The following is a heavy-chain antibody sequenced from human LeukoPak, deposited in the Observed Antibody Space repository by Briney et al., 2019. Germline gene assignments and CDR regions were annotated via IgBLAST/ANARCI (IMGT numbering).Heavy chain of an antibody. J-gene: IGHJ3*02. CDR1: GFSVSTSY. D-gene: IGHD3-10*01. CDR3: ARDQCEFDAFDI. V-gene: IGHV3-53*01. Sequence: PGGSLRLSCVASGFSVSTSYMNWVRQPPGRGLEWASVIYSGGNTYYTDSVKGRFIISRDNSKDTIDLRMNSLRAEDTAVYYCARDQCEFDAFDIWGPGTMVTVSS. CDR2: IYSGGNT.